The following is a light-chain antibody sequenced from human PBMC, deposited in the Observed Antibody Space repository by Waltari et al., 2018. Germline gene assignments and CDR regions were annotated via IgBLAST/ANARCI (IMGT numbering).Light chain of an antibody. CDR1: QGISSY. Sequence: IQLTQSPSSLSASVGDRVHITCRASQGISSYLAWYQQKPGKAPKLLIYAASTLQSGVPSRFSGSGSGTDFTLTISSLQPEDFATYYCQQLNSYPLTFGGGTKVEIK. J-gene: IGKJ4*01. V-gene: IGKV1-9*01. CDR3: QQLNSYPLT. CDR2: AAS.